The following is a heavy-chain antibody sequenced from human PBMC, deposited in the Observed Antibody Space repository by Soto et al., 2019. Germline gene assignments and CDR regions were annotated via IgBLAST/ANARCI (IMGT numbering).Heavy chain of an antibody. CDR1: GGTFSSYA. J-gene: IGHJ3*02. Sequence: SVKVSCKASGGTFSSYAISWVRQAPGQGLEWMGGIIPIFGTANYAQKFQGRVTITADESTSTAYMELSSLRSEDTAVYYCARRWGAGRGLRYGSGSSYGAFDIWGQGTMVTVSS. V-gene: IGHV1-69*13. CDR3: ARRWGAGRGLRYGSGSSYGAFDI. D-gene: IGHD3-10*01. CDR2: IIPIFGTA.